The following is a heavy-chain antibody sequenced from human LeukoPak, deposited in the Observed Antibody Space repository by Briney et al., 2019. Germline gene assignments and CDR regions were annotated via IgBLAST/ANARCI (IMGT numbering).Heavy chain of an antibody. CDR3: ARASFVVAILGHWFDP. J-gene: IGHJ5*02. Sequence: ASVKVSCKTSGYSFTNYDINWVRQATGQGLEWMGWMNPNSGNTGYAQKFQGRLTFTRNTSISTAYMELSSLRSEDTAVYYCARASFVVAILGHWFDPWGQGTLVTVSS. D-gene: IGHD2-15*01. CDR2: MNPNSGNT. CDR1: GYSFTNYD. V-gene: IGHV1-8*03.